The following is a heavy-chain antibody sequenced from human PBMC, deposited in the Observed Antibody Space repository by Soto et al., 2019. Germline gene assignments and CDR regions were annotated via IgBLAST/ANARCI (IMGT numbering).Heavy chain of an antibody. Sequence: QVHLVQPGAEVKKPGASVKVSCKGSGYTFTSYGITWVRQAPRQGLEWMGWISAHNGNTDYAQKLQGRVTVTRDTSTSTAYMELRSLRSDDTAVYYCARGRYGDYWGQGALVTVSS. V-gene: IGHV1-18*01. CDR1: GYTFTSYG. D-gene: IGHD1-1*01. CDR3: ARGRYGDY. CDR2: ISAHNGNT. J-gene: IGHJ4*02.